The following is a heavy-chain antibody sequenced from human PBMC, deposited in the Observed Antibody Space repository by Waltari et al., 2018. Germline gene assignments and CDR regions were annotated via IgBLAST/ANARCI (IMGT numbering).Heavy chain of an antibody. Sequence: QVQLQQWGAGLLKPSETLSLTCAVYGGSFSGYYWSWIRQPPGKGLEWIGEINHSGSTNYNPSLKSRVTISVDTSKNQFSLKLSSVTAADTAVYYCARGVSDFWSGYYTSYYGMDVWGQGP. J-gene: IGHJ6*02. CDR1: GGSFSGYY. V-gene: IGHV4-34*01. D-gene: IGHD3-3*01. CDR2: INHSGST. CDR3: ARGVSDFWSGYYTSYYGMDV.